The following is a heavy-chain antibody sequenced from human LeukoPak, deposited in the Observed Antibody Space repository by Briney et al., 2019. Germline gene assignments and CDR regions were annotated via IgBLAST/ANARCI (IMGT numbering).Heavy chain of an antibody. D-gene: IGHD5-12*01. CDR3: ARERTLVATIPPREKKKNYYMDV. CDR1: GFTFSSYW. CDR2: INSDGSST. Sequence: PGGSLRLSCAASGFTFSSYWMHWVRQAPGKGLVWVSRINSDGSSTSYADSVKGRFTISRDNAKNSLYLQMNSLRAEDTAVYYCARERTLVATIPPREKKKNYYMDVWGKGTTVTVSS. V-gene: IGHV3-74*01. J-gene: IGHJ6*03.